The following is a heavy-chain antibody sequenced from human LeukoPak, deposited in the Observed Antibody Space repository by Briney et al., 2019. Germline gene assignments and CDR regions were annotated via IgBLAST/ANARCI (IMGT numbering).Heavy chain of an antibody. CDR2: IGGSGGST. Sequence: GGSLRLSCAASGFTFSSYAMSWVRQAPGKGLEWVSAIGGSGGSTYYADSVKGRFTISRDNSKNTLYLQMNSLRAEDTAVYYCAKDTASSWWYFDLWGRGTLVTVSS. V-gene: IGHV3-23*01. CDR1: GFTFSSYA. D-gene: IGHD5-18*01. CDR3: AKDTASSWWYFDL. J-gene: IGHJ2*01.